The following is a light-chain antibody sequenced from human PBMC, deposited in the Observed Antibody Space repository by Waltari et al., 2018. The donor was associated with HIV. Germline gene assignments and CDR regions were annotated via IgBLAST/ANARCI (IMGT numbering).Light chain of an antibody. V-gene: IGKV3-11*01. CDR2: DTS. CDR1: QSVGHY. CDR3: QERSNWPPLT. Sequence: EIVLTQSPATLSLSPGERATLSCRASQSVGHYFSWYQQKPGRAPRLLLYDTSIRATGIPASFSGSGSGTDFTLTISSLESENFAVYDCQERSNWPPLTFGGGTKVEIK. J-gene: IGKJ4*01.